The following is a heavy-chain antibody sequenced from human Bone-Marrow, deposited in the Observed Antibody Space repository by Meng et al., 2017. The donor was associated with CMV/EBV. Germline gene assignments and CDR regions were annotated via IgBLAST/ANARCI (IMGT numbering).Heavy chain of an antibody. D-gene: IGHD3-3*01. V-gene: IGHV1-18*01. Sequence: ASVKVSCKASGYTFTSYGISWVRQAPGQGLEWMGWISAYNGNTNYAQKLQGRVTMTTDTSTSTAYMELRSLRSDDTAVYYCARALYDFWSGYYSWAYWGQGTLVTVSS. CDR2: ISAYNGNT. J-gene: IGHJ4*02. CDR1: GYTFTSYG. CDR3: ARALYDFWSGYYSWAY.